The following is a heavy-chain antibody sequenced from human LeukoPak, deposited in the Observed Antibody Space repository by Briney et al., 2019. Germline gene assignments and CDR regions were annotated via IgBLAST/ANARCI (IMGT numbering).Heavy chain of an antibody. Sequence: SETLSLTCTASGGSISSYYWSWIRQPPGKGLEWIGYIYYSGSTNYNPSLKSRVTISVDTSKNQFSLKLSSVTAADTAVYYCARGRYDILTGYYIPFDYWGQGTLVTVSS. V-gene: IGHV4-59*01. CDR1: GGSISSYY. CDR3: ARGRYDILTGYYIPFDY. J-gene: IGHJ4*02. CDR2: IYYSGST. D-gene: IGHD3-9*01.